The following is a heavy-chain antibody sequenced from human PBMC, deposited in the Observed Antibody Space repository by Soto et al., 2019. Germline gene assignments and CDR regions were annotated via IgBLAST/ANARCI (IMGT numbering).Heavy chain of an antibody. Sequence: SQTLSLTCAISGDSVSSNSAAWNWIRQSPSRGLEWLGRTYYRSKWYNDYAVSVKSRITINPDTSKNQFSLQLTSVTAADTAVYYCARYSNNCFQTEGMDVWGQGTTVTVSS. CDR2: TYYRSKWYN. V-gene: IGHV6-1*01. CDR3: ARYSNNCFQTEGMDV. J-gene: IGHJ6*02. CDR1: GDSVSSNSAA. D-gene: IGHD1-20*01.